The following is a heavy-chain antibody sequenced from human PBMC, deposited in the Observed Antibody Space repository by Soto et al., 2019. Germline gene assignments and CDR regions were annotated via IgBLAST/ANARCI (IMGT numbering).Heavy chain of an antibody. D-gene: IGHD1-1*01. CDR2: ISSSGGST. CDR1: GFTFNNYA. V-gene: IGHV3-23*01. Sequence: GESLKISCEASGFTFNNYAMTWVRQAPGKGLEWVSTISSSGGSTYYRDSVKGRFTISRDNSKNTVFLQMNSLRAEDTAVYYCAKTSAYNWKGYFDYWGQGTLVTVSS. CDR3: AKTSAYNWKGYFDY. J-gene: IGHJ4*02.